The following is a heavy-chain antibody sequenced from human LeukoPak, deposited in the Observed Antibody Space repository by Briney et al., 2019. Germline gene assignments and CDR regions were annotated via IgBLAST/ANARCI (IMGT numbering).Heavy chain of an antibody. V-gene: IGHV4-4*07. CDR3: ARHRVIRSGYVTRDAFDI. Sequence: SETLSLTCTVSGGSISRYYWSWIRQPAGKGLEWIGRIYTSGSTNYNPSLKSRVTMSVDTSKNQFSLKLSSVTAADTAVYYCARHRVIRSGYVTRDAFDIWGQGTMVTVSS. CDR2: IYTSGST. CDR1: GGSISRYY. D-gene: IGHD5-12*01. J-gene: IGHJ3*02.